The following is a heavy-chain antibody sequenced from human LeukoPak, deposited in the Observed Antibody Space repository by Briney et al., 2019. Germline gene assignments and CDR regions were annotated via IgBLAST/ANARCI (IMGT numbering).Heavy chain of an antibody. Sequence: GGSLRLSCAASGFTFSSYWMHWVRQAPGKELVWVSRIKSDGKTNYADSVKGRFTISRDNAKNTVSLQMNSLRAEDTGVYYCARAPSEIGGYYPEYFRHWGQGTLVTVSS. J-gene: IGHJ1*01. CDR3: ARAPSEIGGYYPEYFRH. V-gene: IGHV3-74*01. CDR2: IKSDGKT. CDR1: GFTFSSYW. D-gene: IGHD3-22*01.